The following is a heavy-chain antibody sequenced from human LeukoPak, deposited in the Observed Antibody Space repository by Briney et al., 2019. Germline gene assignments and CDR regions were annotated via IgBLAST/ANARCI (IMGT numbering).Heavy chain of an antibody. V-gene: IGHV4-39*01. Sequence: PSETLSLTCTVSGGSVASTGSYWGWIRQPPGKGLEWIGSAYYTGDTYSTPSLKSRLTISVDTSRNQFALTLSSVTAADTAVYYCGRHVSNGWDYHYGLDVWGQGTTVTVSS. CDR2: AYYTGDT. D-gene: IGHD6-19*01. CDR1: GGSVASTGSY. CDR3: GRHVSNGWDYHYGLDV. J-gene: IGHJ6*02.